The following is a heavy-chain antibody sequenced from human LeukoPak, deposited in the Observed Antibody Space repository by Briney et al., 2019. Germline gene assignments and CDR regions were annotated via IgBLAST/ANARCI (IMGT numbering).Heavy chain of an antibody. CDR2: INHSGST. CDR1: GGSFSGYY. Sequence: PSETLSLTCAVYGGSFSGYYWSWIRQPPGKGLEWIGEINHSGSTNYNPSLKSRVTISVDTSKNQFSLKLSSVTAADTAVYYCARGGYSYAPMHYMGVWGKGTTVTVSS. J-gene: IGHJ6*03. V-gene: IGHV4-34*01. D-gene: IGHD5-18*01. CDR3: ARGGYSYAPMHYMGV.